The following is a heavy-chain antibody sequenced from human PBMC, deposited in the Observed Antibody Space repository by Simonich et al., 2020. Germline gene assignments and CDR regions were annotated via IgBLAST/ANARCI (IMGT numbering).Heavy chain of an antibody. D-gene: IGHD6-13*01. J-gene: IGHJ1*01. CDR2: NNPNRGGT. V-gene: IGHV1-2*02. CDR3: ARSHIAAAGTGYFQH. Sequence: QVQLVQSGAEVKKPGASVKVSCKASGYTFTGYYMHWVRQPPGQGLERMRGNNPNRGGTNHAKKLQGRVNMTRDTSNSTAYIELSRLRSDDTAVYYCARSHIAAAGTGYFQHWGQGTLVTVSS. CDR1: GYTFTGYY.